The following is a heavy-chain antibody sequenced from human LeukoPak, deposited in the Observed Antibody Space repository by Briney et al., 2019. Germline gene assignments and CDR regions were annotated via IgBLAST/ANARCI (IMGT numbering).Heavy chain of an antibody. D-gene: IGHD3-3*01. CDR3: AKDLDYDFWTGPNWFDP. Sequence: GGSLRLSCAASGFTFNNYAMSWVRQAPGKGLEWVSGISGSGGSTYYADSVKGRFTISRDNSKNTLYLQMNSLRAEDTAVYYCAKDLDYDFWTGPNWFDPWGQGTLVTVSS. V-gene: IGHV3-23*01. CDR2: ISGSGGST. CDR1: GFTFNNYA. J-gene: IGHJ5*02.